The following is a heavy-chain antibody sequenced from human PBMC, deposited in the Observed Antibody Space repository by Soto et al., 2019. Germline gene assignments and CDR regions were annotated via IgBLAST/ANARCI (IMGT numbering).Heavy chain of an antibody. V-gene: IGHV4-59*01. CDR3: ASSSGLSVWRTAPSWFDP. CDR1: GGSISSYY. Sequence: SETLSLTCTVSGGSISSYYWSWIRQPPGKGLEWIGYIYYSGSTNYNPSLKSRVTISVDTSKNQFSLKLSSVTAADTAVYYCASSSGLSVWRTAPSWFDPWGQGTLVTVSS. D-gene: IGHD2-8*01. J-gene: IGHJ5*02. CDR2: IYYSGST.